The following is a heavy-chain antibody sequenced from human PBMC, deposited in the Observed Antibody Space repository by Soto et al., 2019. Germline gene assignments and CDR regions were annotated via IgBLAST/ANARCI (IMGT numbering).Heavy chain of an antibody. CDR3: VRPYYSSSWFPFDR. V-gene: IGHV3-11*01. D-gene: IGHD6-13*01. CDR2: IDSGDGTT. CDR1: GFDFGDYY. J-gene: IGHJ4*02. Sequence: GGSLRLSXTGSGFDFGDYYMSWIRQAPGKGLEWVSYIDSGDGTTYYTDSVKGRFTISRDNAKKTVYLQMSSLRVEDTALYYCVRPYYSSSWFPFDRWSQGTLVTVSS.